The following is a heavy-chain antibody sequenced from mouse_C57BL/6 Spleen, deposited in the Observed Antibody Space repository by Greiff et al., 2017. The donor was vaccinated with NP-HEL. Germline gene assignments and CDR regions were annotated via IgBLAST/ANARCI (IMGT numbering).Heavy chain of an antibody. Sequence: EVQVVESGGGLVQPKGSLKLSCAASGFSFNTYAMNWVRQAPGRGLEWVARIRSKSNNYATYYADSVKDRFTISRDDSESMLYLQMNNLKTEDTAMYYCVSSYCYGPFAYWGQGTLVTVSA. CDR1: GFSFNTYA. D-gene: IGHD1-1*01. CDR3: VSSYCYGPFAY. CDR2: IRSKSNNYAT. V-gene: IGHV10-1*01. J-gene: IGHJ3*01.